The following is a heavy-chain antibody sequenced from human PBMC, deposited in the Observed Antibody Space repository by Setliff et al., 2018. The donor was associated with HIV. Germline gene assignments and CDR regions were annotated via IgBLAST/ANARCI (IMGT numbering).Heavy chain of an antibody. CDR2: INPSGGST. Sequence: ASVKVSCKASGYTFTSYYMHWVRQAPGQGLEWMGIINPSGGSTGYAQKFQGRVTMTRDTSTSTVYMELSSLRSEDTAVYYCARDAESVYYYDSSGYFDYWGQGTLVTVSS. V-gene: IGHV1-46*01. D-gene: IGHD3-22*01. J-gene: IGHJ4*02. CDR1: GYTFTSYY. CDR3: ARDAESVYYYDSSGYFDY.